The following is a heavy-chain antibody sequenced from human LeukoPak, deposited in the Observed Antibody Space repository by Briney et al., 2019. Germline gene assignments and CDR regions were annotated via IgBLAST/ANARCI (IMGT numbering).Heavy chain of an antibody. V-gene: IGHV3-20*04. CDR2: INWNGGST. CDR3: ARTPLLTYYYDSSGYYSFDY. Sequence: PGGSLRLSCAASGFTFDDYGMSWVRQAPGKGLEWVSGINWNGGSTGYADSVKGRFTTSRDTAKNSLYLQMNSLRAEDTALYYCARTPLLTYYYDSSGYYSFDYWGQGTLVTVSS. J-gene: IGHJ4*02. D-gene: IGHD3-22*01. CDR1: GFTFDDYG.